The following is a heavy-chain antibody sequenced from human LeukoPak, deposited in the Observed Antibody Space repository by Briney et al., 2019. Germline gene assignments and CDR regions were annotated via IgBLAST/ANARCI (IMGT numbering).Heavy chain of an antibody. D-gene: IGHD5-12*01. CDR2: VDPEDGET. V-gene: IGHV1-69-2*01. CDR1: GYTFTDYY. CDR3: ATRRGYSGYDLGSPNCRHYYIDV. J-gene: IGHJ6*03. Sequence: ASVKVSCKVSGYTFTDYYMHWVQQAPGKGLEWMGLVDPEDGETIYAEKFQGRVTITADTSTDTAYMELSSLRSEDTAVYYCATRRGYSGYDLGSPNCRHYYIDVWGKGTTVTVSS.